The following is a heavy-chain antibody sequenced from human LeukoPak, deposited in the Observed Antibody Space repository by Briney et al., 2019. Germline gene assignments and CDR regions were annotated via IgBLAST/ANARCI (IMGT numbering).Heavy chain of an antibody. V-gene: IGHV4-61*02. D-gene: IGHD3-10*01. J-gene: IGHJ5*02. CDR1: GGSISSGGYY. Sequence: SETLSLTCAVSGGSISSGGYYWSWIRQPAGKGLEWIGRIYTSGSTNYNPSLKSRVTISVDTSKNQFSLKLSSVTAADTAVYYCARDVITMVRGVIRWFDPWGQGTLVTVSS. CDR2: IYTSGST. CDR3: ARDVITMVRGVIRWFDP.